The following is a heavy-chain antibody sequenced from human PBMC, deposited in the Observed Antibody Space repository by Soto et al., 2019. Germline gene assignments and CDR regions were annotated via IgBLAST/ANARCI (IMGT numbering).Heavy chain of an antibody. CDR2: ISGTSDTI. D-gene: IGHD1-26*01. J-gene: IGHJ6*02. V-gene: IGHV3-11*01. CDR3: ARAVRVGSTDV. CDR1: GFTFSDRY. Sequence: PGGSLRLSCAASGFTFSDRYMSWIRQAPGKGLEWLSYISGTSDTIYYADSVKGRFTISRDNAKNSVYLQMNSLRAEDTAVYYCARAVRVGSTDVWGQGTTVTVSS.